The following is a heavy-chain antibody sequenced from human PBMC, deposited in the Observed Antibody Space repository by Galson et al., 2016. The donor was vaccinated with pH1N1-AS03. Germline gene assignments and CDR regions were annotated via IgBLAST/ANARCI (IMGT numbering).Heavy chain of an antibody. CDR1: GFTFSSYG. CDR2: ISYDGSNK. V-gene: IGHV3-30*18. CDR3: AKDPASGEVWDILGALNWFDP. Sequence: SLRLPCAASGFTFSSYGMHWVRQAPGKGLEWVAVISYDGSNKYYADSVKGRFTISRDNSKNTLYLQMNSLRAEDTAVYYCAKDPASGEVWDILGALNWFDPWGQGTLVTVSS. D-gene: IGHD1-26*01. J-gene: IGHJ5*02.